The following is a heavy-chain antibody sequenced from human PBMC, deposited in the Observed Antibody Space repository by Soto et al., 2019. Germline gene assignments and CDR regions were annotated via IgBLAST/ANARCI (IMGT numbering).Heavy chain of an antibody. CDR1: GYLLTGYQ. J-gene: IGHJ3*01. CDR2: PNPNSGVT. Sequence: SLKVSCKFSGYLLTGYQIHWVRQAPGQGLEWMGWPNPNSGVTNYAQKVQDRVTMTRDTSISTAYMERSSLRSVDPAVYYCAREPWVGGVTSPLDRWRQGTMVTVSS. V-gene: IGHV1-2*02. D-gene: IGHD3-16*01. CDR3: AREPWVGGVTSPLDR.